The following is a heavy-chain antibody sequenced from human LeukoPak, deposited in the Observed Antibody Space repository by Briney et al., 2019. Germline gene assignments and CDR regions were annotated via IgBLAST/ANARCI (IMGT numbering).Heavy chain of an antibody. CDR3: ARIRCDSSGWSYFDY. Sequence: SGPALVKPTQTLTLTCTFSGFSLSTSGMCVSWIRQPPGKALEWLARIDWDDDKYYSTSLKTRLTISKDTSKNQVVLTMTNMDPVDTATYYCARIRCDSSGWSYFDYWGQGTLVTVSS. CDR1: GFSLSTSGMC. CDR2: IDWDDDK. D-gene: IGHD6-19*01. V-gene: IGHV2-70*11. J-gene: IGHJ4*02.